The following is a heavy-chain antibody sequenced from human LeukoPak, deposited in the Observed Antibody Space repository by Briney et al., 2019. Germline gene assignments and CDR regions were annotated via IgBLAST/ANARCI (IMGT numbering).Heavy chain of an antibody. D-gene: IGHD2/OR15-2a*01. J-gene: IGHJ4*02. CDR2: INSDGSWT. Sequence: GGSLRLSCAASGNYWMHWVRQAPGKGLVWVSHINSDGSWTSYADSVKGRFTISEDDAKNTVYLQMNSLRAEDTAVYYCVSFYETYWGRGTLVTVSS. CDR1: GNYW. CDR3: VSFYETY. V-gene: IGHV3-74*01.